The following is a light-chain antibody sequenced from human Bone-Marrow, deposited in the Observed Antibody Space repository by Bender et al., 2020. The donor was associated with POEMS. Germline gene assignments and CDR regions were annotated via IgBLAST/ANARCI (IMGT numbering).Light chain of an antibody. V-gene: IGLV2-14*03. CDR2: DVR. CDR1: SSDIGAYNY. CDR3: SSYTTNSTWV. Sequence: QSALTQPASVSRSPGQSITISCAGTSSDIGAYNYVSWYQQHPGKAPKLLVHDVRNRPSGVSNRFSASKSGNTASLTISGLQAGDEADYYCSSYTTNSTWVFGGGTRLTVL. J-gene: IGLJ3*02.